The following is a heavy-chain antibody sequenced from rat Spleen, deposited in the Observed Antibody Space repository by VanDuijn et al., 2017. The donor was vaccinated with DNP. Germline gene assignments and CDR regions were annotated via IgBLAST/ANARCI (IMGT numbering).Heavy chain of an antibody. CDR1: GFSLTSNG. D-gene: IGHD4-3*01. CDR2: IWAGGST. V-gene: IGHV2-72*01. J-gene: IGHJ4*01. Sequence: QVQLEESGPGLMQPSETLSLTCTVSGFSLTSNGVGWVRQPLGKGLVWMGTIWAGGSTNYNSAVQSRLSISRDTSKSQVFLKMNSLQTEDTATYYCASQFFGAMDAWGQGTSVTVSS. CDR3: ASQFFGAMDA.